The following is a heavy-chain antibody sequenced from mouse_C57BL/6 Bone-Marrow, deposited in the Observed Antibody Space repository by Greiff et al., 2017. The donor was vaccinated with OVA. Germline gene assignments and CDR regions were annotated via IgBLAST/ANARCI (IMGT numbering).Heavy chain of an antibody. V-gene: IGHV1-12*01. Sequence: QVQLQQSGAELVRPGASVKISCKASGYTFTSYNMHWVHQTPNQGLEWIGAIYPGNGDTSYNQKFKGRVTLTVDKSSNTAYMQLSSLTSEDSAVYFCARGIQYAFDYWGQGTSLTVSA. CDR1: GYTFTSYN. CDR2: IYPGNGDT. J-gene: IGHJ2*03. D-gene: IGHD5-2*01. CDR3: ARGIQYAFDY.